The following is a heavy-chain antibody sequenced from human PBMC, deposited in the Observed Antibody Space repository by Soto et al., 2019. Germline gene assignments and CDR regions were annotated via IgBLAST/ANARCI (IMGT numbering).Heavy chain of an antibody. V-gene: IGHV1-2*02. J-gene: IGHJ6*02. CDR3: ARDQGGSSWYDYYYGMDV. D-gene: IGHD6-13*01. CDR1: AYTFTGYY. Sequence: ASVKVSCKASAYTFTGYYMHWLLQAPGQGLERMGWINPNSGGTNYAQKFQGRVTMTRDTSISTAYMELSRLRSDDTAVYYCARDQGGSSWYDYYYGMDVWGQGTTVTVSS. CDR2: INPNSGGT.